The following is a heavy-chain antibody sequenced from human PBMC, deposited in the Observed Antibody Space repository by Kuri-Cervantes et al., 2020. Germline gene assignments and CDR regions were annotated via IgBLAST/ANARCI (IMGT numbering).Heavy chain of an antibody. J-gene: IGHJ4*02. CDR3: VRSPEAAAGTRGDY. D-gene: IGHD6-13*01. V-gene: IGHV3-9*03. CDR1: GFTFDDYA. Sequence: SLKISCAASGFTFDDYAMHWVRQAPGKGLEWVSGISWNSGSIGYADSVKGRFTISRDNAKNSLYLQMNSLRPEDMAVYYCVRSPEAAAGTRGDYWGQGTLVTVSS. CDR2: ISWNSGSI.